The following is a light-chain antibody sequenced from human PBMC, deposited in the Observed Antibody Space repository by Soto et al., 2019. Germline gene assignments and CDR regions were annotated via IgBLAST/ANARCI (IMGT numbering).Light chain of an antibody. CDR3: QQYGYSPRFT. CDR2: GAS. CDR1: PSVRSRY. J-gene: IGKJ3*01. Sequence: LVVTQSPGTLSLSPGERATLACSASPSVRSRYLAWYQQKTGQAPRLLIYGASTSATGIPDRFSGSGSGTDFTITISSLEPADFAVYYCQQYGYSPRFTFGPGTKVDIK. V-gene: IGKV3-20*01.